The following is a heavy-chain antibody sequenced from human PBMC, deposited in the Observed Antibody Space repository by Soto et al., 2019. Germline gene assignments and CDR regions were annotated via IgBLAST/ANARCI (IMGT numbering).Heavy chain of an antibody. CDR3: ARGISRGSYYVDY. D-gene: IGHD1-26*01. V-gene: IGHV4-4*07. CDR1: GGSISSYY. Sequence: SEALSLTCTVAGGSISSYYWSWIRQPAGKGLEWIGLIYTSGSTNYNPSLKSRVTMSVETSKNQFSLKLSSVTAADTAVYYCARGISRGSYYVDYWGQGTLVTGSS. CDR2: IYTSGST. J-gene: IGHJ4*02.